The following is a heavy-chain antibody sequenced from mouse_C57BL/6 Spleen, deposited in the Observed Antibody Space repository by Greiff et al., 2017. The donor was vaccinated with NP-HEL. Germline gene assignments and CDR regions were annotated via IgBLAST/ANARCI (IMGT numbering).Heavy chain of an antibody. CDR2: INPSSGYT. V-gene: IGHV1-7*01. Sequence: QVQLKETGAELAKPGASVKLSCKASGYTFTSYWMHWVKQRPGQGLEWIGYINPSSGYTKYNQKFKDKATLTADKSSSTAYMQLSSLTYEDSAVYYCARSESNYYFDYWGQGTTLTVSS. CDR1: GYTFTSYW. D-gene: IGHD2-5*01. J-gene: IGHJ2*01. CDR3: ARSESNYYFDY.